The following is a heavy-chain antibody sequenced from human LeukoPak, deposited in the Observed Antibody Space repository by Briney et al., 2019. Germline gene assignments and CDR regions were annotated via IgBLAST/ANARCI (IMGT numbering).Heavy chain of an antibody. CDR1: GFTFSRHA. J-gene: IGHJ6*04. V-gene: IGHV3-30*03. Sequence: PAGSLTLSCAASGFTFSRHAMNWIRQPPGKGLEWVAIIYYDGSNDYIGGSGKGRFSITRDNSRNTLDLQMNSLTTEDTALYYCARATDYYGSGSYLPLSDFYGMDVWGKGTAVIVSS. D-gene: IGHD3-10*01. CDR2: IYYDGSND. CDR3: ARATDYYGSGSYLPLSDFYGMDV.